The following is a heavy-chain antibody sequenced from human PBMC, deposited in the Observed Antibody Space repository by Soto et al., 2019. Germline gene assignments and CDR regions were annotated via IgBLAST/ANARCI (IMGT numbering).Heavy chain of an antibody. CDR1: GGTFSSYA. D-gene: IGHD3-10*02. CDR2: IIPIFGTE. J-gene: IGHJ5*02. V-gene: IGHV1-69*01. CDR3: ASNYYQVQGWFDP. Sequence: QVQLVQSGAEVKKPRSSVKVSCKASGGTFSSYAISWVRQAPGQGLEWMGGIIPIFGTENYAQKFQGRVTITADESTSTAYMELSRLRSEDTAVYYCASNYYQVQGWFDPWGQGTLVTVSS.